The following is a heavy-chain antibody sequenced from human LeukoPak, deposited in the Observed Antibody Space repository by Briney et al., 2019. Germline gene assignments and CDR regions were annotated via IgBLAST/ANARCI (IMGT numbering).Heavy chain of an antibody. CDR3: ARGRGPASTKGPSDL. CDR2: IYTSGST. CDR1: GGSIISGSYY. V-gene: IGHV4-61*02. D-gene: IGHD2-2*01. Sequence: SETLSLTCTVSGGSIISGSYYWNWIRQPAGKGLEWIGRIYTSGSTNYNPSLKSRVTISVDTSKNQFSLKLSSVTAADTAVYYCARGRGPASTKGPSDL. J-gene: IGHJ2*01.